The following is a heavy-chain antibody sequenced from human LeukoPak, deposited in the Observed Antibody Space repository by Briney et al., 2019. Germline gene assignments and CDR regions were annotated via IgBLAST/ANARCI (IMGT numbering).Heavy chain of an antibody. CDR2: ISGSGGST. CDR1: GFTFSSYA. Sequence: GGSLRLSCVASGFTFSSYAMSWVRQAPGKGLEWVSAISGSGGSTYYADSVKGRFTISRDNSKNTLYLQMNSLRAEDTAVYYCAKGGVDTAMVTVYYYYGMDVWGQGTTVTVSS. CDR3: AKGGVDTAMVTVYYYYGMDV. J-gene: IGHJ6*02. D-gene: IGHD5-18*01. V-gene: IGHV3-23*01.